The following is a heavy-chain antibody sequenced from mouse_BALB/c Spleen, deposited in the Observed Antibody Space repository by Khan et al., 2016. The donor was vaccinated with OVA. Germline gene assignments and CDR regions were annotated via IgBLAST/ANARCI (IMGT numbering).Heavy chain of an antibody. CDR1: GYTFTNYG. V-gene: IGHV9-3-1*01. CDR3: ARVGYNGTMDY. J-gene: IGHJ4*01. CDR2: INTYTGEP. Sequence: QIQLVQSGPELKKPGETVKISCKASGYTFTNYGMNWVKQAPGKGLKWMGWINTYTGEPTYADDFKGRLAFSLETSASTAYLQINNLKNEDTATYVCARVGYNGTMDYWGQGTSVTVSS. D-gene: IGHD2-14*01.